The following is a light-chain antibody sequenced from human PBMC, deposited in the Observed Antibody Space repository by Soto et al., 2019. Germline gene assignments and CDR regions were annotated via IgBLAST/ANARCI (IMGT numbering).Light chain of an antibody. CDR3: QHYNGYWT. V-gene: IGKV1-5*03. CDR1: QSISDS. J-gene: IGKJ1*01. Sequence: DIQMTQSPSTLSASVGDRVTITCRASQSISDSLAWYQQKPGKAPKLLIYEASTLKSGVPSRFSGSRSGTESTLTISSLQPDDFAIYYCQHYNGYWTFGQGTKVEIK. CDR2: EAS.